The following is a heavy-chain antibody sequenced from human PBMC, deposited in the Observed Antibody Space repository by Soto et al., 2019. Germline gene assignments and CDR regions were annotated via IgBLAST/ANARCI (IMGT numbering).Heavy chain of an antibody. CDR1: GFTFSSHG. J-gene: IGHJ4*02. CDR3: AKGLRYQSQAGKWIQLWLGDY. D-gene: IGHD5-18*01. CDR2: ISYDGSNK. Sequence: QVQLVESGGGVVQPGRSLKLSCAASGFTFSSHGMHWVRQAPGKGLEWVAVISYDGSNKYYADSVKGRFTISRDNSKNTLCLQMNSLRAEDTAVYYCAKGLRYQSQAGKWIQLWLGDYWGQGTLVTVSS. V-gene: IGHV3-30*18.